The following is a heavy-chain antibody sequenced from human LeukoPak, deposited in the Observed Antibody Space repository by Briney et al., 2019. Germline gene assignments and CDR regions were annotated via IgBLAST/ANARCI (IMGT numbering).Heavy chain of an antibody. J-gene: IGHJ4*02. CDR1: GFTFSSYS. CDR3: ARDRNPESIAVAGKDY. D-gene: IGHD6-19*01. CDR2: ISSSSSYI. Sequence: GGSLRLSCAASGFTFSSYSMNWVRQAPGKGLEWVSSISSSSSYIYYADSVKGRFTISRDNAKNSLYLQMNSLRAEDTAVYYCARDRNPESIAVAGKDYWGQGTPVTVSS. V-gene: IGHV3-21*01.